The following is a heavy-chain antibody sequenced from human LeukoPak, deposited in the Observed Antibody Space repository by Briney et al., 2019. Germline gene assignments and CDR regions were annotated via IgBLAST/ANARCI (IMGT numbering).Heavy chain of an antibody. V-gene: IGHV3-23*01. J-gene: IGHJ6*02. CDR3: AKGLSSSDYYYFYGMDV. CDR1: GFTFRNYA. CDR2: ISGGGASK. D-gene: IGHD6-25*01. Sequence: GGSLRLSCAASGFTFRNYAMNWVRQAPGKGLEWVSAISGGGASKHYAGSVKGRFTISRDNSKNTLWLQMNSLRADDTAVYYCAKGLSSSDYYYFYGMDVWGQGTTVTISS.